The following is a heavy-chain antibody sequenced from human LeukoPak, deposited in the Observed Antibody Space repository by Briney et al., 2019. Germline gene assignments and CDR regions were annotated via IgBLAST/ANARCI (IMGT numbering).Heavy chain of an antibody. Sequence: GGSLRLSCAASGFTFNSYAMSWVRQAPGKGLEWVAVISYDGSNKYYADSVKGRFTISRDNSKNTLYLQMNSLRAEDTAVYYCAKVPHGDYAVDYWGQGTLVTVSS. J-gene: IGHJ4*02. V-gene: IGHV3-30*18. CDR2: ISYDGSNK. CDR1: GFTFNSYA. D-gene: IGHD4-17*01. CDR3: AKVPHGDYAVDY.